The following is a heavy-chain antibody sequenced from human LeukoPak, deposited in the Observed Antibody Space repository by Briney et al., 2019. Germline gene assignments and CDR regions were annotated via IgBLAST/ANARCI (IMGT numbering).Heavy chain of an antibody. CDR3: AVLTRFYYFDY. CDR2: ISGSGGST. Sequence: GGSLRLSCAASGFTFSSYAMNWVRQAPGKGLEWVSAISGSGGSTYYADSVKGRFTISRDNSKNTLYLQMNSLRAEDTAVYYCAVLTRFYYFDYWGQGTLVTVSS. D-gene: IGHD4/OR15-4a*01. V-gene: IGHV3-23*01. CDR1: GFTFSSYA. J-gene: IGHJ4*02.